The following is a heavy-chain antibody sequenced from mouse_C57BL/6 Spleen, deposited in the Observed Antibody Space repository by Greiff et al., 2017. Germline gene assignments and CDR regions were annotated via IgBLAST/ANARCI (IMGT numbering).Heavy chain of an antibody. CDR2: IYPGDGDT. CDR1: GYAFSSSW. V-gene: IGHV1-82*01. Sequence: QVQLKESGPELVKPGASVKISCKASGYAFSSSWMNWVKQRPGKGLEWIGRIYPGDGDTNYNGKVKGKATLTADKSSSTAYMQLSSLTSEDSAVYFCARWGFTTVVEDAMDYWGQGTSVTVSS. CDR3: ARWGFTTVVEDAMDY. D-gene: IGHD1-1*01. J-gene: IGHJ4*01.